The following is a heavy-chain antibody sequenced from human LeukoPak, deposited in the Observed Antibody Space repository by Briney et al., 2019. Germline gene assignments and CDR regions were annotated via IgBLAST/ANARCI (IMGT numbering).Heavy chain of an antibody. CDR2: IKPDGSEK. CDR1: EFPFSSNW. J-gene: IGHJ5*02. CDR3: ASTANIWFDP. D-gene: IGHD5-18*01. Sequence: GGSLKLSCAASEFPFSSNWMSWVRQAPGRGLEWVAIIKPDGSEKYYMDSLKGRFIISRDNAQNSLYLQMNSLRVEDTAVYYCASTANIWFDPWGQGTLVTVSS. V-gene: IGHV3-7*05.